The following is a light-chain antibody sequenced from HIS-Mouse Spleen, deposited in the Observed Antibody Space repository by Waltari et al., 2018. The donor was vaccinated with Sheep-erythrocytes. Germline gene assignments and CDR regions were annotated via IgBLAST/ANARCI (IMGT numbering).Light chain of an antibody. CDR1: QSLLHSNGYNY. CDR3: MQALQTPPT. V-gene: IGKV2-28*01. J-gene: IGKJ1*01. CDR2: LGS. Sequence: DIVMTQSPLYLPVTPGEPASISFRSSQSLLHSNGYNYLDWYLQKPGQSPQLLIYLGSNRASGVPDRFSGSGSGTDFTLKISRVEAEDVGVYYCMQALQTPPTFGQGTKVEIK.